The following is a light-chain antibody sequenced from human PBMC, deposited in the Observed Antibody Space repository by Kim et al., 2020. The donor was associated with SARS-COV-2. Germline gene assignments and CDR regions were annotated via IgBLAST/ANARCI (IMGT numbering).Light chain of an antibody. CDR1: SSDVGGYNY. Sequence: QSALTQPPSASGSPGQSVTISCTGTSSDVGGYNYVSWYQQHPGKAPKLMIYEVSKRPSGVPDRFSGSKYGNTASLTVSGLQAEDEADYYCSSYAGSNNVFGTGTQVTVL. V-gene: IGLV2-8*01. CDR2: EVS. CDR3: SSYAGSNNV. J-gene: IGLJ1*01.